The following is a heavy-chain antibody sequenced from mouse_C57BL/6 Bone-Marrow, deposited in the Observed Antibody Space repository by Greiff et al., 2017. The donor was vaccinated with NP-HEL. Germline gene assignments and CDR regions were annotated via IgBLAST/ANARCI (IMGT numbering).Heavy chain of an antibody. Sequence: EVKLMESGGGLVKPGGSLKLSCAASGFTFSSYAMSWVRQTPEKRLEWVATISDGGSYTYYPDNVKGRFTISRDNAKNNLYLQMSHLKSEDTAMYYCASSSTVVPGDYWGQGTSVTVSS. D-gene: IGHD1-1*01. J-gene: IGHJ4*01. CDR2: ISDGGSYT. CDR3: ASSSTVVPGDY. V-gene: IGHV5-4*03. CDR1: GFTFSSYA.